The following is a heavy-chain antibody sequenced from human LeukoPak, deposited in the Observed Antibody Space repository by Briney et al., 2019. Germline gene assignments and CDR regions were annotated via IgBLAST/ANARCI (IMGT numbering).Heavy chain of an antibody. CDR2: VDHTGST. V-gene: IGHV4-59*01. CDR3: ARGGGLNYYYYYMDV. J-gene: IGHJ6*03. CDR1: DDSITMYY. Sequence: PSETLSLTCSVSDDSITMYYWTWIRQPPGKGLEWIGYVDHTGSTNFNHSLNGRVSISRDTTKNLFSLRLRSVTAADTAVYFCARGGGLNYYYYYMDVWGKGTTVTISS. D-gene: IGHD3-16*01.